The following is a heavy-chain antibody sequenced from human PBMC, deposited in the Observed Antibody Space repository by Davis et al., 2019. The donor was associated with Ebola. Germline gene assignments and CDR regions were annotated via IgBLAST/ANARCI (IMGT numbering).Heavy chain of an antibody. CDR3: ARDSFQSHSNYGRPDY. Sequence: GESLKISCAASGFTFSSYAMSWVRQAPGKGLGWVSAISGSSGSTYYADSVKGRFTISRDNSKKTLFLQMDSLTAEDTAVYYCARDSFQSHSNYGRPDYWGQGTLVTVSS. J-gene: IGHJ4*02. V-gene: IGHV3-23*01. CDR1: GFTFSSYA. D-gene: IGHD4-11*01. CDR2: ISGSSGST.